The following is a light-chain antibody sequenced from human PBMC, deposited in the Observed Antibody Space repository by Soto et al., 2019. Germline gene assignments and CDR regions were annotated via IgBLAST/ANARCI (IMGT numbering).Light chain of an antibody. CDR3: SSFASTHTYV. V-gene: IGLV2-14*01. CDR2: EVN. CDR1: SSDVAFYNH. Sequence: QSVLTQPASVSGSPGQSITISCTGTSSDVAFYNHVSWYQQHPGKAPKLLIYEVNNRPSGVSHRFSGSKSGNTASLTISGLQAEDEAAYYCSSFASTHTYVFGTGTKVTVL. J-gene: IGLJ1*01.